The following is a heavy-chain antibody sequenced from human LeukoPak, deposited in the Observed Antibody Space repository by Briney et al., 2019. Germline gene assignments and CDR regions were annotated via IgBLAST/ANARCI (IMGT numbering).Heavy chain of an antibody. J-gene: IGHJ5*02. Sequence: PSETLSLTCTVSGGSISSSIYYWGWIRQPPGKGLEWIGSIYYSGSTYYNPSLKSRVTISVDTSKNQFSLKLSSVTAADTAVYYCARDRWYYGSGSYYRWDWFDPWGQGTLVTVSS. CDR2: IYYSGST. D-gene: IGHD3-10*01. CDR1: GGSISSSIYY. V-gene: IGHV4-39*07. CDR3: ARDRWYYGSGSYYRWDWFDP.